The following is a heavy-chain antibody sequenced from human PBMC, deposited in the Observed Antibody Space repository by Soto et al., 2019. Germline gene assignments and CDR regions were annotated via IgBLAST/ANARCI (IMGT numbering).Heavy chain of an antibody. D-gene: IGHD7-27*01. J-gene: IGHJ4*02. CDR3: AKDREGSRNWGPFGY. Sequence: EVQLLESGGGLVQPGGSLRLSFADSGFTFSNYAMSWVRQAPGKGLEWVSAISGSGGSTYYADSVKGRFTISRDNSKNTLYLQMNSLGADDTAVYYCAKDREGSRNWGPFGYWGQGTLVTVSS. V-gene: IGHV3-23*01. CDR2: ISGSGGST. CDR1: GFTFSNYA.